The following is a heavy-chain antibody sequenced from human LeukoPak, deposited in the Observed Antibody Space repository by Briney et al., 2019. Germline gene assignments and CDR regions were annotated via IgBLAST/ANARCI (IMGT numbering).Heavy chain of an antibody. CDR1: GFTFTDHY. Sequence: ATVKVSCKASGFTFTDHYIHWVRQAPGKGLEWVGRIDPEDGQTIYAEKLQTRVTITADTSTDTTYLELRNLRSDDTALYYCTTIADNITGLNVGGQGTLVTVSS. J-gene: IGHJ4*02. V-gene: IGHV1-69-2*01. CDR3: TTIADNITGLNV. D-gene: IGHD2/OR15-2a*01. CDR2: IDPEDGQT.